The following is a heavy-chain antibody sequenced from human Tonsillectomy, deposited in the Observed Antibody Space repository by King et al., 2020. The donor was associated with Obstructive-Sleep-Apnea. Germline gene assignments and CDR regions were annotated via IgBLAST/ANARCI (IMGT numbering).Heavy chain of an antibody. CDR2: RNPKSGNT. J-gene: IGHJ4*02. CDR3: ARVDLAYCGGDCYWFPY. CDR1: EYTFTSYD. D-gene: IGHD2-21*02. V-gene: IGHV1-8*01. Sequence: QLVQSGAEVKKPGASVKVSCKASEYTFTSYDINWVRQATGQGLEWMGWRNPKSGNTGYAQKFQGRVTMTRNTSISTAYMELSSLKSEDTAVYYCARVDLAYCGGDCYWFPYWGQGTLVTVSS.